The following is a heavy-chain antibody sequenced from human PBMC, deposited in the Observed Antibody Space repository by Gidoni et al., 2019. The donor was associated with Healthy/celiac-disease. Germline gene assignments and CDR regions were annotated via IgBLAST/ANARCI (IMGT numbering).Heavy chain of an antibody. J-gene: IGHJ4*02. CDR1: GGSISSYY. CDR3: ARVRLLGVVKLVSDFDY. D-gene: IGHD3-3*01. V-gene: IGHV4-59*08. CDR2: IYYSGST. Sequence: QVQLQESGPGLVKPSETLSLTCTVSGGSISSYYWSWIRQPPGKGLEWIGYIYYSGSTNYNPSLKSRVTISVDTSKNQFSLKLSSVTAADTAVYYCARVRLLGVVKLVSDFDYWGQGTLVTVSS.